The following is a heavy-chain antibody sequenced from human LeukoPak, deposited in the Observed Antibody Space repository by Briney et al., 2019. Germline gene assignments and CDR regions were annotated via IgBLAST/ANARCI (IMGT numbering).Heavy chain of an antibody. J-gene: IGHJ5*02. CDR3: AKDGHYCTATACFSSWFDP. V-gene: IGHV3-43*01. CDR2: ICYDGDPT. Sequence: GGSLRLSCAASGFSFNEFTMHWLRQAPGKGLEWVALICYDGDPTFYAEPVKGRFAVSRDNSKNSLFLQMNSLKTDDTAFYYCAKDGHYCTATACFSSWFDPWGQGTLVTVSS. CDR1: GFSFNEFT. D-gene: IGHD2-8*02.